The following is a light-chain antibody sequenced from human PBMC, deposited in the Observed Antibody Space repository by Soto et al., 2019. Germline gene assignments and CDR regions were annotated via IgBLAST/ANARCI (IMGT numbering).Light chain of an antibody. Sequence: QSALTQPPSASGSTGQSVTISCTGTSSDVGGYNYVSWYQQHPGKAPKLMIYEVSKRPSGVPDRFSGSKSGNTASLTVSGLQAEDEADYYCSSYAGSNNFVLFGGGTKLTVL. CDR1: SSDVGGYNY. CDR2: EVS. V-gene: IGLV2-8*01. CDR3: SSYAGSNNFVL. J-gene: IGLJ2*01.